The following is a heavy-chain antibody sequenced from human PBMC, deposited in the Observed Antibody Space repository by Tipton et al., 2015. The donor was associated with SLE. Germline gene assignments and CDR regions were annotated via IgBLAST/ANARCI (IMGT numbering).Heavy chain of an antibody. J-gene: IGHJ4*02. CDR3: ARDSSGYYHSWDY. CDR2: ISASGTST. Sequence: SLRLSCAASGFIFSNYAMSWVRQAPGERLKWVSGISASGTSTYYGDSADSVKGRFSISRDNSKNTLYLEMNSLRADDTAVYYCARDSSGYYHSWDYWGQGTLVSVSS. CDR1: GFIFSNYA. D-gene: IGHD3-22*01. V-gene: IGHV3-23*02.